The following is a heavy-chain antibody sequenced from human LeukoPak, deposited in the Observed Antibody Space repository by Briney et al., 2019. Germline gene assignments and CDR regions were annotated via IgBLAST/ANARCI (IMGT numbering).Heavy chain of an antibody. V-gene: IGHV3-74*01. CDR3: TKEYATSSSRAFDI. J-gene: IGHJ3*02. Sequence: GGSLRLSCAASGFTFNNYWMHWVRQAPGEGPVWVSRISIDGSGTSCADSVKGRFAISRDNAKNTLYLQMNSLRAEDTAVYYCTKEYATSSSRAFDIWGQGTMVTVSS. CDR2: ISIDGSGT. D-gene: IGHD6-6*01. CDR1: GFTFNNYW.